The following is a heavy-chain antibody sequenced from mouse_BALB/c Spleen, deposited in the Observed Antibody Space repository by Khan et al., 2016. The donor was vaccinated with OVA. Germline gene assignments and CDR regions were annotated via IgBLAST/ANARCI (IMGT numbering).Heavy chain of an antibody. V-gene: IGHV5-15*02. CDR2: ISSVAYRI. J-gene: IGHJ3*01. Sequence: EVELVESGGGLVQPGGSRKLSCAASGFTFIDYGMAWVRQTPGKGPEWIAFISSVAYRIYYAATVTGRFTISRENAKTTLYLEMSSLRSDDTARYYCARGGFAYWGQGTLVTVSA. CDR3: ARGGFAY. CDR1: GFTFIDYG.